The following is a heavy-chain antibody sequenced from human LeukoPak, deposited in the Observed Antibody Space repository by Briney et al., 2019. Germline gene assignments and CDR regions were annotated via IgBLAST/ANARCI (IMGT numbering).Heavy chain of an antibody. CDR1: GVTVSNNF. CDR2: IYSGGDT. CDR3: ARDPPAVAIKTYG. Sequence: EGSLRLSCAASGVTVSNNFMLWVRQAPGKGLEWVSLIYSGGDTHYSDSVMGRFTISRDKTKNTLYHQLNDLMPEETTAYYCARDPPAVAIKTYGWVQGTLVTDSS. V-gene: IGHV3-66*01. J-gene: IGHJ4*02. D-gene: IGHD2-15*01.